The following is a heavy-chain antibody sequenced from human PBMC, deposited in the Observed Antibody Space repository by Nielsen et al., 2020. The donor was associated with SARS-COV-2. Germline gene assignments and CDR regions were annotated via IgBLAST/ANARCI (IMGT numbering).Heavy chain of an antibody. CDR2: ISSSSSYI. J-gene: IGHJ6*02. CDR3: ARMTETTVTLYYYYYGMDV. Sequence: GESLKISCAASGFTFSSYSMNWVRQAPGKGLEWVSSISSSSSYIYYADSVKGRFTISRDNAKNSLYLQMNSLRAEDTAVYYCARMTETTVTLYYYYYGMDVWGQVTTVTVSS. D-gene: IGHD4-17*01. CDR1: GFTFSSYS. V-gene: IGHV3-21*01.